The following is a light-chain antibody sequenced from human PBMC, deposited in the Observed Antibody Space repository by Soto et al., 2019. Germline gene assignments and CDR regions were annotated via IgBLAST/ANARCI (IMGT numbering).Light chain of an antibody. Sequence: DIQMTQSPSSLSASVGDRVTITCRASQSISSYLNWYQQKPGKAPNLLIYTTSNLQNGVPSRFSGSGSGTDFTLTISSPQPEDFATYYCQQSDSTPLTFGGGTKVDIK. CDR2: TTS. J-gene: IGKJ4*01. CDR1: QSISSY. V-gene: IGKV1-39*01. CDR3: QQSDSTPLT.